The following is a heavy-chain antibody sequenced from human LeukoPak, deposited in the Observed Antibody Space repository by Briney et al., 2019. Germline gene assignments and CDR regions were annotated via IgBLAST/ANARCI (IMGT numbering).Heavy chain of an antibody. CDR1: GGSFSGYY. V-gene: IGHV4-34*01. CDR3: ARARVRRWFDP. CDR2: INHSGST. Sequence: SETLSLTCAVYGGSFSGYYWSWIRQPPGKGLEWIGEINHSGSTNYNPSLKRRDTISVDTSKNQFSLELSSVTAADTAVYYCARARVRRWFDPWGQGTLVTVSS. J-gene: IGHJ5*02. D-gene: IGHD1-1*01.